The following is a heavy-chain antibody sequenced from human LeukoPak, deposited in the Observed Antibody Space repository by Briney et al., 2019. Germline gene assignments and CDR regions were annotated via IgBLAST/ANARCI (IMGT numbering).Heavy chain of an antibody. V-gene: IGHV3-7*01. CDR1: GLTFSSYW. CDR3: AEEGGYSYGSRAFDI. J-gene: IGHJ3*02. D-gene: IGHD5-18*01. Sequence: PGGSLRLSCAASGLTFSSYWMSWVRQAPGKGLEWVANIKQDGSEKYYVDSVKGRFTISRDNAKNSLYLQMNSLRAEDTAVYYCAEEGGYSYGSRAFDIWGQGTMVTVSS. CDR2: IKQDGSEK.